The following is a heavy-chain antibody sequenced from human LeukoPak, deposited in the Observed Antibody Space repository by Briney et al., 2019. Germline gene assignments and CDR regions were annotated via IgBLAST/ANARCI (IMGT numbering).Heavy chain of an antibody. V-gene: IGHV1-69*06. CDR2: IIPIFGTA. CDR3: AREGEYYYDSSGCAFDI. Sequence: SVKVSCKASGGTFSSYAISWVRQAPGQGLEWMGGIIPIFGTANYAQKFQGRVTITADKSTSTAYMELSSLRSEDTAVYYCAREGEYYYDSSGCAFDIWGQGTMVTVSS. CDR1: GGTFSSYA. D-gene: IGHD3-22*01. J-gene: IGHJ3*02.